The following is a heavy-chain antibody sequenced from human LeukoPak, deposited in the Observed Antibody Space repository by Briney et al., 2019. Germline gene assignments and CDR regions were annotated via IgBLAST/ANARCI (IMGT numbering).Heavy chain of an antibody. Sequence: PGGSLRLSCRASGFSVDSVFMNWVRQPPGKGLEWVSFIVPGGHIDYTDSVKGRFTISRDSFKNTLSLQMNSLRVDDSAVYYCARGNSATTTFDFWGQGTLVTVSS. CDR3: ARGNSATTTFDF. D-gene: IGHD4-17*01. CDR1: GFSVDSVF. V-gene: IGHV3-66*01. CDR2: IVPGGHI. J-gene: IGHJ4*02.